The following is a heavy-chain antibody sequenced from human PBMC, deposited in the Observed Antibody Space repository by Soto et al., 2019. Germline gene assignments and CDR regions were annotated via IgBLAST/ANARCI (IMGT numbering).Heavy chain of an antibody. V-gene: IGHV4-30-4*01. CDR2: IYYTGNN. J-gene: IGHJ5*02. CDR3: ARELKHNYDNATWHGGFEA. Sequence: SETLSLTCTVSGDSISSPHYYWTWVRQPPGKGLEWIGYIYYTGNNFYNPALKSRVAMSVDPSTNQFSLKLTSVTAADTAVYYCARELKHNYDNATWHGGFEAWGPGTQVTVSS. CDR1: GDSISSPHYY. D-gene: IGHD3-22*01.